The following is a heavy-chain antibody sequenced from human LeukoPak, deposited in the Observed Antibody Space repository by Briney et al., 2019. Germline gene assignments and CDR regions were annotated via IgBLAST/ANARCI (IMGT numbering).Heavy chain of an antibody. V-gene: IGHV3-74*01. D-gene: IGHD5-18*01. CDR1: GFTFSSYW. J-gene: IGHJ3*02. Sequence: GGSLRLSRAASGFTFSSYWMHWVRQAPGKGLVWVSRINSDGSSTSYADSVKGRFTISRDNAKNTLYLQMNSLRAEDTAVYYCARGQWIQLWYGSGAFDIWGQGTMVTVSS. CDR3: ARGQWIQLWYGSGAFDI. CDR2: INSDGSST.